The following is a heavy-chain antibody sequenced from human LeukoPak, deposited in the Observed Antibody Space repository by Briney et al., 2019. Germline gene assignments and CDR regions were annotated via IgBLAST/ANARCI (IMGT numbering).Heavy chain of an antibody. CDR3: ARQKCTSTSCLTKNAFDI. CDR1: GSISGYY. D-gene: IGHD2-2*01. CDR2: IYTSGST. J-gene: IGHJ3*02. Sequence: SETLSLTCTVSGSISGYYWSRIRQPPGKGLEWIGYIYTSGSTNYNPSLESRVTISVDTSKNQFSLDLSSVTAADTAVYNCARQKCTSTSCLTKNAFDIWGQGTMVTVSS. V-gene: IGHV4-4*09.